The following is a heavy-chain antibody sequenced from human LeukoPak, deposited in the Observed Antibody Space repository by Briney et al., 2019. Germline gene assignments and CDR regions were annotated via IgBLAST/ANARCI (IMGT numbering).Heavy chain of an antibody. V-gene: IGHV1-69*06. CDR2: IIPIFGTA. J-gene: IGHJ4*02. Sequence: ASVKVSCKASGYTFTSYYMHWVRQAPGQGLEWMGGIIPIFGTANYAQKFQGRVTITADKSTSTAYMELSSLRSEDTAVYYCARGVFDSSGRYYFDYWGQGTLVTVSS. CDR1: GYTFTSYY. CDR3: ARGVFDSSGRYYFDY. D-gene: IGHD3-22*01.